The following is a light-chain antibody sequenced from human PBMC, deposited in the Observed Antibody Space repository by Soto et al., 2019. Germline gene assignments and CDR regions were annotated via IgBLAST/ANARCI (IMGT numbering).Light chain of an antibody. J-gene: IGKJ1*01. Sequence: DIQMTQSPSSVSASVGDRVTISCRASHDVRSWLAWYQQKPGKAPNLLIYGASTLQSGVPSRFSGTGSGTDFTLSISSLRPEHVGTYSCQQANGHPWTFGHGTQVELK. CDR3: QQANGHPWT. CDR2: GAS. CDR1: HDVRSW. V-gene: IGKV1-12*02.